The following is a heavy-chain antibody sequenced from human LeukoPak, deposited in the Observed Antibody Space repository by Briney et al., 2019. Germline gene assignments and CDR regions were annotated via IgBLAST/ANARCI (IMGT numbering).Heavy chain of an antibody. CDR2: INHSGST. CDR3: ASPDERGIAVAGTKKYFQR. V-gene: IGHV4-34*01. CDR1: GGSFSGYY. Sequence: SETLSLTCAVYGGSFSGYYWSWIRQPPGKGLEWIGEINHSGSTNYNPSLKSRVTISVDTSKNQFSLKLSSVTAADTAVYYCASPDERGIAVAGTKKYFQRWGQGTLVTVSS. J-gene: IGHJ1*01. D-gene: IGHD6-19*01.